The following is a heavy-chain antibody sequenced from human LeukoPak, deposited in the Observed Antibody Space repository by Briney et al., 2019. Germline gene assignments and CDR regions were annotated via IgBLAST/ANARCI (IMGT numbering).Heavy chain of an antibody. D-gene: IGHD3-10*01. J-gene: IGHJ4*02. CDR1: GFSFSSYA. CDR2: ISGRGGST. V-gene: IGHV3-23*01. Sequence: GSLRLSCAASGFSFSSYAMSWVRQAPGKGLEWISAISGRGGSTYYADSVKGRITISRDNSKNTLHLQMKSLRAEDTAVYYCASRYGSGSQHPFDYWGQGTLVTVSS. CDR3: ASRYGSGSQHPFDY.